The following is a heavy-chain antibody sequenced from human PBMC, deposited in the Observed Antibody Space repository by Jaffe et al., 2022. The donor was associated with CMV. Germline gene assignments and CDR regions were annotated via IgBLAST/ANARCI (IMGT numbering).Heavy chain of an antibody. CDR3: AKLISRDSGYFTQYGDAFDI. Sequence: EVQLLESGGGLVQPGGSLRLSCAASGFTFSSYAMSWVRQAPGKGLEWVSAISGSGGSTYYADSVKGRFTISRDNSKNTLYLQMNSLRAEDTAVYYCAKLISRDSGYFTQYGDAFDIWGQGTMVTVSS. CDR1: GFTFSSYA. J-gene: IGHJ3*02. D-gene: IGHD5-12*01. CDR2: ISGSGGST. V-gene: IGHV3-23*01.